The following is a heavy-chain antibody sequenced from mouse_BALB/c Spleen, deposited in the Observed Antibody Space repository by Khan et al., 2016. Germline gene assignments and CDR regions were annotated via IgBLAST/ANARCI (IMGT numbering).Heavy chain of an antibody. Sequence: EVQLQESGPGLVKPSQSLSLTCTVTGYSITSDYAWNWIRQFPGNKLEWMGYISYSGSTSYNPSLKSRISITRDTSKNQFFLQSNSVTTEDTATYYCARDYYGSVYWYFDVWGAGTTVTVSS. CDR3: ARDYYGSVYWYFDV. J-gene: IGHJ1*01. V-gene: IGHV3-2*02. CDR1: GYSITSDYA. D-gene: IGHD1-1*01. CDR2: ISYSGST.